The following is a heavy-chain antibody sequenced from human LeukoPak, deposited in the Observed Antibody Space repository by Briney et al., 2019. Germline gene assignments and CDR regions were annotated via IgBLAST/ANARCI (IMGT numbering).Heavy chain of an antibody. Sequence: ASVKVSCKASGYTFTSYDINWVRQATGQGLEWVGWMNPNSGNTGYAQKFQGRVTMTRCTSISTAYMELSSLRSEDTAVYYCARGLMWSPSIFDPWGQGTLDTVSS. J-gene: IGHJ5*02. CDR2: MNPNSGNT. V-gene: IGHV1-8*01. D-gene: IGHD2-2*01. CDR3: ARGLMWSPSIFDP. CDR1: GYTFTSYD.